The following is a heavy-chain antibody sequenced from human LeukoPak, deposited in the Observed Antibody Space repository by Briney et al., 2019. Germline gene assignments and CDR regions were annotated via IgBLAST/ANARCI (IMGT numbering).Heavy chain of an antibody. Sequence: ASVKVSCKASGGTFSSYAISWVRQAPGQGLEWMGGIIPIFGTANYAQKFQGRVTITADESTSTAYMELSSLRSEDTAVDYCARGQHDYGDYRWFDPWGQRTLVTVSS. CDR1: GGTFSSYA. D-gene: IGHD4-17*01. V-gene: IGHV1-69*13. CDR3: ARGQHDYGDYRWFDP. CDR2: IIPIFGTA. J-gene: IGHJ5*02.